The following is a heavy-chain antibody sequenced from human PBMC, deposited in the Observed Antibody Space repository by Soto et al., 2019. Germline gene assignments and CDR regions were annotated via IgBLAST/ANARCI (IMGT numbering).Heavy chain of an antibody. CDR1: GFTFSSYS. Sequence: PGGSLRLSCAASGFTFSSYSMNWVRQAPGRGLEWVSSISSSSTYIYYADSVKGRFTVSRDNAKNSLYLQMNSLRAEDTAVYYCARGFGITGTSTFDYWGQGTLVTVSS. V-gene: IGHV3-21*01. CDR3: ARGFGITGTSTFDY. CDR2: ISSSSTYI. D-gene: IGHD1-20*01. J-gene: IGHJ4*02.